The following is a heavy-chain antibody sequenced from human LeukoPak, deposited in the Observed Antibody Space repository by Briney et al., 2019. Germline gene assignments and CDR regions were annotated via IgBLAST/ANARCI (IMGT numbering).Heavy chain of an antibody. Sequence: ASVKVSCKASGYTFTGYYMRWVRQAPGQGLEWMGWINPSGGSTSYAQKFQGRVTMTRDMSTSTVYMELSSLRSEDTAVYYCARETNYYDSSGYNWFDPWGQGTLVTVSS. V-gene: IGHV1-46*01. J-gene: IGHJ5*02. CDR3: ARETNYYDSSGYNWFDP. D-gene: IGHD3-22*01. CDR1: GYTFTGYY. CDR2: INPSGGST.